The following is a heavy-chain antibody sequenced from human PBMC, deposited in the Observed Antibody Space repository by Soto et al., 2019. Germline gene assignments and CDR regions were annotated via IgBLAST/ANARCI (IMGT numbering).Heavy chain of an antibody. D-gene: IGHD6-6*01. J-gene: IGHJ6*03. V-gene: IGHV3-11*01. CDR1: GFTFSDYY. Sequence: GGSLRLSCAASGFTFSDYYMSWIRQAPGKGLEWVSYISSSGSTIYYADSVKGRFTISRDNAKNSLYLQMNSLRAEDTAVYYCARDRAAARPSYYYYMDVWGKGTTVTVSS. CDR3: ARDRAAARPSYYYYMDV. CDR2: ISSSGSTI.